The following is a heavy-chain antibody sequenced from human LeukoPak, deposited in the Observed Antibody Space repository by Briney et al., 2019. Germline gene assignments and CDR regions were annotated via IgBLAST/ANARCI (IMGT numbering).Heavy chain of an antibody. J-gene: IGHJ4*02. D-gene: IGHD3-3*01. CDR3: ARLRPRTNYDFSSGYYAFDY. CDR1: GASITNYF. Sequence: SETLSLTCTVSGASITNYFWGWIRQPPGKGLQWIGYVYSGAYYYNPSLVSRLAVSVDTAKNQFSLGLRSVTTADTAVYYCARLRPRTNYDFSSGYYAFDYWGQGTLVTVSS. V-gene: IGHV4-4*09. CDR2: VYSGAY.